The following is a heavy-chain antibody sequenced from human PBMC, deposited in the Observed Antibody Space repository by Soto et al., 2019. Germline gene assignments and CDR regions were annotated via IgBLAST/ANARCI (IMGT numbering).Heavy chain of an antibody. V-gene: IGHV3-48*01. CDR3: ARDLQD. J-gene: IGHJ4*02. Sequence: GGSLRLSCAASGFTFYSYSMNWVRQAPGKGLEWVSYISGNTGKTYYPASVKGRFTISRDNAKNSLYLQMNSLSADDTAVYYCARDLQDRGQGTPVTVSS. CDR2: ISGNTGKT. CDR1: GFTFYSYS.